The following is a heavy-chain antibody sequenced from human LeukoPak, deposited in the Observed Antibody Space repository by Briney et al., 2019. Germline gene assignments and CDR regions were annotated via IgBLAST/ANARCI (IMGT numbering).Heavy chain of an antibody. V-gene: IGHV1-46*01. J-gene: IGHJ4*02. CDR1: GYTFTGYY. CDR3: ARDLRYSSSPQYYFDY. D-gene: IGHD6-6*01. Sequence: ASVKVSCKASGYTFTGYYMHWVRQAPGQGLEWMGIINPSGGSTSYAQKFQGRVTMTRDTSTSTVYMELSSLRSEDTAVYYCARDLRYSSSPQYYFDYWGQGTLVTVSS. CDR2: INPSGGST.